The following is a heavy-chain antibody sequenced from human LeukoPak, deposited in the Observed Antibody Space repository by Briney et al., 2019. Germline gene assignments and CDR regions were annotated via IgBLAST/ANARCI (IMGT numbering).Heavy chain of an antibody. CDR1: GLTFNKYW. D-gene: IGHD2-15*01. CDR3: ARAPVVVLNLYFDY. CDR2: ISSSSSYI. Sequence: GSLRLSCEASGLTFNKYWMTWVRQAPGKGLEWVSSISSSSSYIYYADSVKGRFTISRDNSKNTLYLQMGSLRAEDMAVYYCARAPVVVLNLYFDYWGQGTLVTVSS. J-gene: IGHJ4*02. V-gene: IGHV3-21*01.